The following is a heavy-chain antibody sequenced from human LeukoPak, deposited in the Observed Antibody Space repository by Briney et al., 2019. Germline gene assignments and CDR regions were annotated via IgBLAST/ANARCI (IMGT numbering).Heavy chain of an antibody. CDR3: ARVPLYYYDSSDAFNI. Sequence: QPGGSLRLSCAASGFTFSSYGMHWVRQAPGKGLEWVAVIWYDGSNKYYADSVKGRFTISRDNSKNTLYLQMNSLRAEDTAVYYCARVPLYYYDSSDAFNIWGKGTMVTVSS. CDR1: GFTFSSYG. D-gene: IGHD3-22*01. CDR2: IWYDGSNK. J-gene: IGHJ3*02. V-gene: IGHV3-33*08.